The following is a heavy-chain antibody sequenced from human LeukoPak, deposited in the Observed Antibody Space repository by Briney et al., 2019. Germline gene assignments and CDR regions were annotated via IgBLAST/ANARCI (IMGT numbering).Heavy chain of an antibody. J-gene: IGHJ4*02. CDR1: GGSISSYY. CDR2: ISYSGST. CDR3: ARDYNGYRYFDY. Sequence: MPSETLSLTCTVSGGSISSYYWTWIRQPPGKELEWVGYISYSGSTNYNPSLKSRVTISVDTSRNEFSLRLSSVTAADTAVYYCARDYNGYRYFDYWGQGTLVTVSS. D-gene: IGHD5-12*01. V-gene: IGHV4-59*01.